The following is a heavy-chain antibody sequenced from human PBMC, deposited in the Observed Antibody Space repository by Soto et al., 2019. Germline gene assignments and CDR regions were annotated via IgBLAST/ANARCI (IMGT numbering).Heavy chain of an antibody. J-gene: IGHJ6*02. CDR1: GGSISSGGYY. Sequence: PSETLSLTCTVSGGSISSGGYYWSWIRQHPGKGLEWIGYIYYSGSTYYNPSLKSRVTISVDTSKNQFSLKLSSVTAADTAVYYCARGPKYYDFWSGYYERYYYYYGMDVWGQGTTVTVSS. V-gene: IGHV4-31*03. CDR2: IYYSGST. CDR3: ARGPKYYDFWSGYYERYYYYYGMDV. D-gene: IGHD3-3*01.